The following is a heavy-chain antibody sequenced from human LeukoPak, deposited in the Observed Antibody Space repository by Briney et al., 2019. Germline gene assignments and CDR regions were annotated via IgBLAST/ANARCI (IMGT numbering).Heavy chain of an antibody. CDR2: IYTSGNT. CDR1: GGSISSGSYY. V-gene: IGHV4-61*02. D-gene: IGHD1-26*01. CDR3: ARHVFQNAIVGATIDAFDI. Sequence: SETLSLTCTVSGGSISSGSYYWSWIRQPAGKGLEWIGRIYTSGNTNYNPSLKSRVTMSLDKSKDQFSLKLSSVTAADTAVYYCARHVFQNAIVGATIDAFDIWGQGTMVTVSS. J-gene: IGHJ3*02.